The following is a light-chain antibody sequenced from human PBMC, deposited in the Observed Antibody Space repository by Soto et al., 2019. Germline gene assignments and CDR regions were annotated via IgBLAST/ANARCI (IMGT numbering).Light chain of an antibody. CDR3: AAWDDSLSGVL. J-gene: IGLJ2*01. V-gene: IGLV1-47*02. Sequence: QSMLTQPPSASGTPGQRVAISCSGSSSNIGNNFVSWYQQLPGTAPTLLIYSNNQRPSGVPDRFSASKSGTSASLAISGVQSEDEGDYYCAAWDDSLSGVLFGGGTKLTVL. CDR1: SSNIGNNF. CDR2: SNN.